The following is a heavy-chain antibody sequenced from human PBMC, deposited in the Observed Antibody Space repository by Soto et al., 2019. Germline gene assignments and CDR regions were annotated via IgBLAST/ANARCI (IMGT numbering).Heavy chain of an antibody. J-gene: IGHJ6*02. V-gene: IGHV3-30*18. Sequence: QVQLVESGGGVVQPGRSLRLSCAASGFTFSSYGMHWVRQAPGKGLEWVADILYDGSKKYYADSVKGRFTISRDNSKNALYLQMSSLRAEDTALYYCVKDGSSGWPYFDDMDVWGRGTTVTVSS. CDR2: ILYDGSKK. CDR1: GFTFSSYG. D-gene: IGHD6-19*01. CDR3: VKDGSSGWPYFDDMDV.